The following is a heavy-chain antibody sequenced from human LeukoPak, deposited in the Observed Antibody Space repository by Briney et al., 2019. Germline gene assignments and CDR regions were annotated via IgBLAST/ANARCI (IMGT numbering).Heavy chain of an antibody. CDR2: ISYDGSNK. Sequence: PGRSLRLSCAASGFTFSSYAMHWVRQAPGKGLEWVAVISYDGSNKYYADSMKGRFTISRDNSKNTLYLQMNSLRAEDTAVYYCARGPTATFDYWGQGTLVTVSS. CDR1: GFTFSSYA. CDR3: ARGPTATFDY. J-gene: IGHJ4*02. V-gene: IGHV3-30-3*01. D-gene: IGHD5-18*01.